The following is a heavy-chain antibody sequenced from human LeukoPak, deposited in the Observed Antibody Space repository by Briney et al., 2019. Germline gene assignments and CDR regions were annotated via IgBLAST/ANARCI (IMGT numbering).Heavy chain of an antibody. D-gene: IGHD6-19*01. V-gene: IGHV6-1*01. CDR2: TYYRSKWYN. J-gene: IGHJ4*02. Sequence: SQTLSLTCAISGDSVSSNSAAWNRIRQSPSRGLEWLGRTYYRSKWYNDYAVSVKGRITINPDTSKNQFSLQLNSVTPEDTAVYYCARSGPYSSGWNDYWGQGTLVTVS. CDR3: ARSGPYSSGWNDY. CDR1: GDSVSSNSAA.